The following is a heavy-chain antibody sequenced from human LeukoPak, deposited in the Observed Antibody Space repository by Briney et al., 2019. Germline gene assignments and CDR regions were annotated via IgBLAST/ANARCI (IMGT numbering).Heavy chain of an antibody. CDR1: GFTFSNAW. CDR3: TTDILTGYYTDY. Sequence: GGSLRLSCAASGFTFSNAWMSWVRQAPGKGLEWVGRIKSKTDGGTADYAAPVKGRFTISRDDSKNTLYLQMNSLKTEDTAVYYCTTDILTGYYTDYWGQGTLVTVSS. V-gene: IGHV3-15*01. CDR2: IKSKTDGGTA. J-gene: IGHJ4*02. D-gene: IGHD3-9*01.